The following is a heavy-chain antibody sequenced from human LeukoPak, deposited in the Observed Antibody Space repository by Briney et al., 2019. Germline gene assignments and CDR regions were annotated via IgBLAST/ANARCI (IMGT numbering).Heavy chain of an antibody. Sequence: GGSLRLSCAASGLTFSSYSMNWVRQAPGKGLEWVSYISSSSSTIYYADSVKGRFTISRDNAKNSLYLQMNSPRAEDTAVYYCARHRHDSSGYYWFDYWGQGTLVTVSS. CDR3: ARHRHDSSGYYWFDY. CDR1: GLTFSSYS. J-gene: IGHJ4*02. V-gene: IGHV3-48*01. CDR2: ISSSSSTI. D-gene: IGHD3-22*01.